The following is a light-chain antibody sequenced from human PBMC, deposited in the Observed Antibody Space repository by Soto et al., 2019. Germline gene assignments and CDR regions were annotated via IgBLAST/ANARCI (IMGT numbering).Light chain of an antibody. CDR1: QSVSSN. J-gene: IGKJ5*01. CDR2: GAY. CDR3: QQYIQLPSIT. Sequence: ILMTQTPATLSVWPEGRARCSSSPSQSVSSNLAWYQQKPGQAPRLLIFGAYARVADIPARFSGSGSGTEFPLTISCLQADDFAVYYRQQYIQLPSITFGQGTRLEIK. V-gene: IGKV3-15*01.